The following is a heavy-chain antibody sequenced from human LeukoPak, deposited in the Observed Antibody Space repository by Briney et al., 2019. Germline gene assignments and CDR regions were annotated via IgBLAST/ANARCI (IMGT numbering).Heavy chain of an antibody. CDR3: ARVPIVATTLDY. J-gene: IGHJ4*02. CDR2: IYHSGST. D-gene: IGHD5-12*01. CDR1: GGSISSGGYY. V-gene: IGHV4-30-2*01. Sequence: SQTLSLTCTVSGGSISSGGYYWSWIRQPPGKGLEWIAYIYHSGSTYYNPSLKSRVTISVDRSKNQFSLKLSSVTAADTAVYYCARVPIVATTLDYWGQGTLVTVSS.